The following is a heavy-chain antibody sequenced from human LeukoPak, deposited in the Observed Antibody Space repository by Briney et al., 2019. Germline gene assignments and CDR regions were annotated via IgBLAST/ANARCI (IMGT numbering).Heavy chain of an antibody. CDR2: IIPILGIA. D-gene: IGHD5/OR15-5a*01. Sequence: VASVKVSCKASGGTFSSYAISWVRQAPGQGLEWMGRIIPILGIANYAQKFQGRVTITADKSTSTAYMELSSLRSEDTAVYYCARDPSTPKEWYYYYGMDVWGQGTTVTVSS. J-gene: IGHJ6*02. CDR3: ARDPSTPKEWYYYYGMDV. V-gene: IGHV1-69*04. CDR1: GGTFSSYA.